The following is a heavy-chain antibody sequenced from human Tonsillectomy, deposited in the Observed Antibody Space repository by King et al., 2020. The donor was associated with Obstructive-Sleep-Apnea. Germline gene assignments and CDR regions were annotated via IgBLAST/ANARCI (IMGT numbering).Heavy chain of an antibody. CDR3: ARRRGTGWSYSYGMDI. Sequence: HVQLVESGGGLVKPGGSLRLSCAASGFTFSDYYMTWIRQAPGKGLEWISYISRSGTTKYYADSVKGRFTTSRDNAKSSLYLQMNSLRAEDAAVYYCARRRGTGWSYSYGMDIWGQGTTVTVSS. V-gene: IGHV3-11*01. CDR1: GFTFSDYY. J-gene: IGHJ6*02. D-gene: IGHD6-19*01. CDR2: ISRSGTTK.